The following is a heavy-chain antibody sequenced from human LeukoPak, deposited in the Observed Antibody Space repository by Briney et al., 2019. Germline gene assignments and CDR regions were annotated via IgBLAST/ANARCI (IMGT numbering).Heavy chain of an antibody. J-gene: IGHJ4*02. Sequence: SETLSLTCTVSGGSISSYYWSWIRQPPGKGLEWIGEINHSGSTNYNPSLKSRVTISVDTSKNQFSLKLSSVTAADTAVYYCARHFSSYGSGSPIRYWGQGTLVTVSS. V-gene: IGHV4-34*01. CDR2: INHSGST. D-gene: IGHD3-10*01. CDR1: GGSISSYY. CDR3: ARHFSSYGSGSPIRY.